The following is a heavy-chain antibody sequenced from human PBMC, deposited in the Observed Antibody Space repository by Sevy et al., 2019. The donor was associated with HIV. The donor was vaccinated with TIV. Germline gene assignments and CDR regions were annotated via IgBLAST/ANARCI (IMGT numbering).Heavy chain of an antibody. V-gene: IGHV3-33*01. CDR3: ARDSRNGLDP. CDR2: IWYDGINK. D-gene: IGHD2-8*01. Sequence: GGSLRLSCVASGFIFSTYGMHWVRQAPGKGLEWVAFIWYDGINKDYADSVKGRFIISRDNSKNTMYLEMDSLGAEDTAVYYCARDSRNGLDPWGQGALVTVSS. CDR1: GFIFSTYG. J-gene: IGHJ5*02.